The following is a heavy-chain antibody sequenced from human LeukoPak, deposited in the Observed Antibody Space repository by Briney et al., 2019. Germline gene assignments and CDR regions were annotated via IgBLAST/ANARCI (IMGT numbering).Heavy chain of an antibody. CDR2: ISSSGSTI. V-gene: IGHV3-11*04. Sequence: PSETLSLTCTASGGSISSSSYYWGWIRQAPGKGLEWVSYISSSGSTIYYADSVKGRFTISRDNAKNSLYLQMNSLRAEDTAVYYCARVWMATIRYYYYGMDVWGQGTTVTVSS. J-gene: IGHJ6*02. CDR1: GGSISSSSYY. D-gene: IGHD5-24*01. CDR3: ARVWMATIRYYYYGMDV.